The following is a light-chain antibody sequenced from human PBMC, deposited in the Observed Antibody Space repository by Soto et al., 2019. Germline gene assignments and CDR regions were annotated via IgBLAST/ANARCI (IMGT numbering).Light chain of an antibody. Sequence: EIVMTQSPATLSVSPGERVTLFCRASQSIYEKLAWYQQKPGQTPRLVIYDTSTRATGTPGSFSGSGSGTEFTLTISSLHSEDFAVYYCQQYNGWPRTLGGGAKLESK. V-gene: IGKV3-15*01. J-gene: IGKJ2*02. CDR2: DTS. CDR3: QQYNGWPRT. CDR1: QSIYEK.